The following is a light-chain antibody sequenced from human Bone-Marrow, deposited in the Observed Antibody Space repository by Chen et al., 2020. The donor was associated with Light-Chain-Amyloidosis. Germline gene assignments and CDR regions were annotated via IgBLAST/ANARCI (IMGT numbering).Light chain of an antibody. CDR2: EAS. CDR1: SSDVGSYKL. CDR3: CSYAGSNTPVV. Sequence: QSALTQPASVSGSPGQSITISCTGASSDVGSYKLVSWYQQYPGKAPKLMIYEASKRPSGVSNRFSGSKSGNTASLTISGLQAEDEADYYCCSYAGSNTPVVFGGGTKLTVL. J-gene: IGLJ2*01. V-gene: IGLV2-23*01.